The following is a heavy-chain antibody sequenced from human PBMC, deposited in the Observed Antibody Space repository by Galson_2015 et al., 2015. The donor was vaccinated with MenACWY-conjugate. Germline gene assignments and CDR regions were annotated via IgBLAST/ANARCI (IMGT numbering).Heavy chain of an antibody. CDR1: GFTFDDFA. J-gene: IGHJ4*02. V-gene: IGHV3-43D*03. D-gene: IGHD6-19*01. Sequence: SLRLSCAASGFTFDDFAMHWVRQAPGKGLEWVSLISWNGGSTYYADSVKGRFTISRDNSKNSLYLQMNSLRDEDTAVYYCARAVSGVDYWGQGTLVTVSS. CDR2: ISWNGGST. CDR3: ARAVSGVDY.